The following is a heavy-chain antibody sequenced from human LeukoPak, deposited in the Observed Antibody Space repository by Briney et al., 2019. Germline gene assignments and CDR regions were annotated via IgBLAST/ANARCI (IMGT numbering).Heavy chain of an antibody. CDR1: GFTFSSYA. D-gene: IGHD6-13*01. Sequence: HPGGSLRLSCAASGFTFSSYAMSWVRQAPGKGLEWVSAISGSGGSTYYADSVKGRFTISRDNSKNTLYLQMNSLRAEDTAVYYCASSSWYLDEADYWGQGTLVTVTS. V-gene: IGHV3-23*01. J-gene: IGHJ4*02. CDR2: ISGSGGST. CDR3: ASSSWYLDEADY.